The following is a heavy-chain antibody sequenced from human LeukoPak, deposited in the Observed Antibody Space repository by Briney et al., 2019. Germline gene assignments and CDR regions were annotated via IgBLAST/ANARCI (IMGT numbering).Heavy chain of an antibody. J-gene: IGHJ4*02. V-gene: IGHV3-30*18. CDR3: AKVESRRAVALLDY. D-gene: IGHD6-19*01. CDR1: GFTFSTYA. Sequence: GGSLRLSCAVSGFTFSTYAMHWVRQAPGQGLEWMAFISYDGRNKYYADSVKGRFTISRDNSKNTLYLQMNSLRAEDTAVYYCAKVESRRAVALLDYWGQGTLVTVSS. CDR2: ISYDGRNK.